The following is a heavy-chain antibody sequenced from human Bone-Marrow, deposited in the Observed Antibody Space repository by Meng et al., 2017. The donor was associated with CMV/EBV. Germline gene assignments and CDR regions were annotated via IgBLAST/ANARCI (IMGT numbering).Heavy chain of an antibody. D-gene: IGHD1-26*01. CDR3: ARVGVGARGWSGMDV. Sequence: ASVKVSCKASGYTFTGYYINWVRQAPGQGLEWMGWINPNSGGTDYAQNFQGRVTMTRDTSISTAYMDLSRLRSDDTAVYYCARVGVGARGWSGMDVWGQGTTVTVSS. CDR1: GYTFTGYY. V-gene: IGHV1-2*02. J-gene: IGHJ6*02. CDR2: INPNSGGT.